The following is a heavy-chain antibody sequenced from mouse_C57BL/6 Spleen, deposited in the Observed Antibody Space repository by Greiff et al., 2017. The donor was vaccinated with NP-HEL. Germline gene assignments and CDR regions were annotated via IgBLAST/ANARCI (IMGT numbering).Heavy chain of an antibody. V-gene: IGHV5-9*01. CDR3: ARQYDYFYYAMDY. CDR2: ISGGGGNT. CDR1: GFTFSSYT. J-gene: IGHJ4*01. D-gene: IGHD2-4*01. Sequence: EVKLMESGGGLVKPGGSLKLSCAASGFTFSSYTMSWVRQTPEKRLEWVATISGGGGNTYYPDSVKGRFTISRDNAKNTLYLQMSSLRSEDTALYYCARQYDYFYYAMDYWGQGTSVTVSS.